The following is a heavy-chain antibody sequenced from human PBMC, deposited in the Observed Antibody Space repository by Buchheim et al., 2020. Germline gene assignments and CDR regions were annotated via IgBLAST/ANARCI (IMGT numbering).Heavy chain of an antibody. V-gene: IGHV3-30*18. Sequence: QVQLVESGGGVVQPGRSLRLSCAASGFTFSSYGMHWVRQAPGKGLEWVAVISYDGSNKYYADSVKGRFTISRDNSKNTLYLQMNSLRAEDTAVYYCAKDVSVYGDFWSGYYSPYYYYGMDVWGQGTT. CDR3: AKDVSVYGDFWSGYYSPYYYYGMDV. J-gene: IGHJ6*02. CDR1: GFTFSSYG. CDR2: ISYDGSNK. D-gene: IGHD3-3*01.